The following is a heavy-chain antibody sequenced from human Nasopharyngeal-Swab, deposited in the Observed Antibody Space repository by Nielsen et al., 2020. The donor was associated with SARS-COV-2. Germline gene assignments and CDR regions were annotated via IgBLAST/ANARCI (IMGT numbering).Heavy chain of an antibody. CDR1: RVSITSQY. Sequence: GSLRLSCTVSRVSITSQYWSWIRQPPGKGLEWIGYICHTSGTSYNPSLKSRVTMFMDTSKNQFSLRLRSVTAADTAVYYCAKEGATGWFDPWGQGTLVTVSS. J-gene: IGHJ5*02. V-gene: IGHV4-59*11. CDR3: AKEGATGWFDP. CDR2: ICHTSGT.